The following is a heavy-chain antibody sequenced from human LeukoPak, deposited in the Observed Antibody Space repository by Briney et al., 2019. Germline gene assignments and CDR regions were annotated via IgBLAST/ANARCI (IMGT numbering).Heavy chain of an antibody. V-gene: IGHV3-9*01. Sequence: GGSLRLSCAASGFTFDDYAMHWVRQAPGKGLEWVSGISWNSGSIGYADSVKGRFTISRDNAKNSLYLQMNSLRAEDTAVYYCARDQYCGSTSCPPEWFDPWGQGTLVTVSS. D-gene: IGHD2-2*01. CDR3: ARDQYCGSTSCPPEWFDP. CDR1: GFTFDDYA. J-gene: IGHJ5*02. CDR2: ISWNSGSI.